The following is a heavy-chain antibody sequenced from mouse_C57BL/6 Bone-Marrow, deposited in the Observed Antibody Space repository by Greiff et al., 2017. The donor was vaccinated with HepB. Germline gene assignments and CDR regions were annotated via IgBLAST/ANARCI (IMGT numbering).Heavy chain of an antibody. Sequence: VQLQQSGTVLARPGASVKMSCKTSGYTFTSYWMHWVKQRPGQGLEWIGAIYPGTSDTSYNQKFKGKAKLTAVTSASTAYMELSSLTNEDSAVYYCTNYYGSSPMDYWGQGTSVTVSS. CDR3: TNYYGSSPMDY. V-gene: IGHV1-5*01. J-gene: IGHJ4*01. D-gene: IGHD1-1*01. CDR1: GYTFTSYW. CDR2: IYPGTSDT.